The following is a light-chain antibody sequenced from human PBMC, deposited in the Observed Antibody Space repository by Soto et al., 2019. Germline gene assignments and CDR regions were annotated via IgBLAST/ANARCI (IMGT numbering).Light chain of an antibody. CDR3: QQYYSYPRK. Sequence: ILLTHSPATLALSSGETAKLCFRASQTVSSSLAWYQQKPGQAPRLLIYEASNRATGIPARFSGSGSGADFTLTISSLEPEDFATYYCQQYYSYPRKFGQGTMVDI. CDR2: EAS. CDR1: QTVSSS. V-gene: IGKV3-11*01. J-gene: IGKJ1*01.